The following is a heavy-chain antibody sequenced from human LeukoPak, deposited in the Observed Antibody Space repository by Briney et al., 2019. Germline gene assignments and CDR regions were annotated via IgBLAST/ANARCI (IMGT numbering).Heavy chain of an antibody. CDR2: ISSSSSYI. CDR1: GFTFSSYS. CDR3: ARDCSSTSCYFGMDV. V-gene: IGHV3-21*01. J-gene: IGHJ6*01. Sequence: GGSLRLSCAASGFTFSSYSMNWVRQAPGKGLEWVSSISSSSSYIYYADSVKGRFTISRDNAKNSLYLQMNSLRAEDTAVYYCARDCSSTSCYFGMDVWGEGTRVSVFS. D-gene: IGHD2-2*01.